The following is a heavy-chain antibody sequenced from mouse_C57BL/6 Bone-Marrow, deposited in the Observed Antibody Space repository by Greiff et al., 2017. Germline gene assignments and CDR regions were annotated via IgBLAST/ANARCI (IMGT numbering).Heavy chain of an antibody. J-gene: IGHJ2*01. CDR3: DEALHGYGRSSYSLDY. Sequence: LVESGAELMKPGASVKLSCKASGYTFTGYWIEWVKQRPGHGLEWIGEILPGGGSTNYTEKFKGKATFTADTSSNTAYMQLSSLTIEDSDIYYCDEALHGYGRSSYSLDYWGQGTAVTVSS. CDR1: GYTFTGYW. V-gene: IGHV1-9*01. CDR2: ILPGGGST. D-gene: IGHD1-1*01.